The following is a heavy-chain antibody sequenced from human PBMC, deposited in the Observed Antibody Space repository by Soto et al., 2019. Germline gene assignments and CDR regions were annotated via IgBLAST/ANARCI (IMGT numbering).Heavy chain of an antibody. CDR3: ARVGDLTYYYDSSGYPYFDY. V-gene: IGHV1-69*01. D-gene: IGHD3-22*01. Sequence: VQLVQSGAEVKKPGSSVKVSCKASGGTFSSYAISWVRQAPGQGLEWMGGIIPIFGTANYAQKFQGRVTITADESTSTAYMELSSLRSEDTAVYYCARVGDLTYYYDSSGYPYFDYWGQGTLVTVSS. CDR2: IIPIFGTA. J-gene: IGHJ4*02. CDR1: GGTFSSYA.